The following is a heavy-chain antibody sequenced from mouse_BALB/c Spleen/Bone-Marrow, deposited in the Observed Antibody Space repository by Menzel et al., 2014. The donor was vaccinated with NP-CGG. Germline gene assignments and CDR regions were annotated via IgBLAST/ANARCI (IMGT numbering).Heavy chain of an antibody. J-gene: IGHJ4*01. V-gene: IGHV1-67*01. D-gene: IGHD2-10*02. CDR1: GYTLTDYA. CDR3: ARSEYGNSYAMDY. CDR2: ISTYSGNT. Sequence: SGPELVRPGVSVKISCKGSGYTLTDYAMHWVKQSHAKSLEWIGVISTYSGNTNYNQKFKGKATMTVDKSSSTAYMELARLTSEDSAIYYCARSEYGNSYAMDYWGQGTSVTVSS.